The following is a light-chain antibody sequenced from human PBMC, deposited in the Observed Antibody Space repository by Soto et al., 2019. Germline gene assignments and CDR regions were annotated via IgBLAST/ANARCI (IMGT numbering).Light chain of an antibody. CDR2: EAS. CDR3: QQYNSYSTWT. V-gene: IGKV1-5*03. J-gene: IGKJ1*01. CDR1: QSISSW. Sequence: DIQMTQSPSTLSASVGDRVTITCRARQSISSWLAWYQQKPGKGPKLLIYEASSLESGVPSRFSGSGSGTEFTLTISSLQPDDFATYYCQQYNSYSTWTFGQGTKVEIK.